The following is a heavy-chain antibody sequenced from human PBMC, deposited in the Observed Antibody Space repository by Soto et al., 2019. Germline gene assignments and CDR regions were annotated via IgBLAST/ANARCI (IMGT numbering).Heavy chain of an antibody. CDR2: IIPIFGTA. V-gene: IGHV1-69*13. J-gene: IGHJ5*02. Sequence: SVKVSCKASGGTFSRYPISWVRQAPGQGLEWMGGIIPIFGTANYAQKFQGRVTITADESTSTAYMELSSLRSEDTAVYYCARTYYYDSSGYFNWFDPWGQGTLVTVSS. CDR3: ARTYYYDSSGYFNWFDP. CDR1: GGTFSRYP. D-gene: IGHD3-22*01.